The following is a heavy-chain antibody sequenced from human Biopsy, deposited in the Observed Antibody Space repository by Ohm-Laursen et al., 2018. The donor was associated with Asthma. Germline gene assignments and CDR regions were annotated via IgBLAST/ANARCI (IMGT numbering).Heavy chain of an antibody. V-gene: IGHV4-31*03. CDR3: ARIPRRSGSYFVDY. CDR1: GDSITSGGCC. D-gene: IGHD3-22*01. Sequence: SDTLSLTCTVSGDSITSGGCCWDWIRQHPGKGLEWIGYIHHSGTSYFNPSLKSRVSFSRDTFKNQFSLRLSSVTAADTAMYYCARIPRRSGSYFVDYWGQGTLVTVSS. CDR2: IHHSGTS. J-gene: IGHJ4*02.